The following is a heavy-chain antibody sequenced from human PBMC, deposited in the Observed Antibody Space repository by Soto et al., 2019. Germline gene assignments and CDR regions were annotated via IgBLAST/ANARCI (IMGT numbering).Heavy chain of an antibody. V-gene: IGHV2-5*02. Sequence: QITLKESGPTLVKPTQTLTLTCTFSGFSLSTSGVGVGWIRQPPGQALEWLALIYWDDDKRYSPSLKSRLTITKDTSKNQVVLIMTNMDPVDTATYYCAHRRSGRVVYYFDYWGQGTLVTVSS. CDR3: AHRRSGRVVYYFDY. D-gene: IGHD1-26*01. CDR2: IYWDDDK. CDR1: GFSLSTSGVG. J-gene: IGHJ4*02.